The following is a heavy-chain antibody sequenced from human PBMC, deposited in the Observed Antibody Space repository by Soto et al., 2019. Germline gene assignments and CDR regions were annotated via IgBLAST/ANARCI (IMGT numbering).Heavy chain of an antibody. V-gene: IGHV5-10-1*01. CDR3: TRDLDYSGNSEDFDI. Sequence: PGESLKISCKGSGYSFTSYWISWVRQMPGKGLEWMGRIDPSDSYTNYSPSFQGHVTISADKSINTAYLQWSSLKASDTAMYYCTRDLDYSGNSEDFDIWGQGTRVTVSS. CDR2: IDPSDSYT. CDR1: GYSFTSYW. D-gene: IGHD4-4*01. J-gene: IGHJ3*02.